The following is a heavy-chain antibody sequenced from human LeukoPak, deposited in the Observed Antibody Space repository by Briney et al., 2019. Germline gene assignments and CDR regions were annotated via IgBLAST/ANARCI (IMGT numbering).Heavy chain of an antibody. CDR3: ARGQIENFDY. V-gene: IGHV4-30-4*01. D-gene: IGHD3-22*01. CDR1: GGSISSGDYY. Sequence: SETLSLTCTVSGGSISSGDYYWSWIRQPPGKGLEWVGYIYYSGSTYYNPSLKSRVTISVDTSKNQFSLKLSSVTAADTAVYYCARGQIENFDYWGQGTLVTVSS. CDR2: IYYSGST. J-gene: IGHJ4*02.